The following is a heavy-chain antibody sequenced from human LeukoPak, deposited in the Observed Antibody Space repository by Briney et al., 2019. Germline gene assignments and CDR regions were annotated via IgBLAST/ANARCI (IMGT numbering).Heavy chain of an antibody. J-gene: IGHJ4*02. D-gene: IGHD3-22*01. V-gene: IGHV3-48*03. Sequence: GGSLRLSCAASGFSFSKYWVHWVRQAPGKGLEWVSYISSSGSTIYYADSVKGRFTISRDNAKNSLYLQMNSLRAEDTAVYYCVSVVRGFDYWGQGTLVTVSS. CDR3: VSVVRGFDY. CDR2: ISSSGSTI. CDR1: GFSFSKYW.